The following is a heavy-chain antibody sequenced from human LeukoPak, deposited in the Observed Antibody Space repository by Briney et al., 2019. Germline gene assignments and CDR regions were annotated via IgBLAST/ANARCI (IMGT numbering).Heavy chain of an antibody. CDR1: GGTFSSYA. D-gene: IGHD4-17*01. V-gene: IGHV1-69*13. CDR2: IIPIFGTA. CDR3: ARSDYGRNDAFDI. Sequence: SVKVSCKASGGTFSSYAISWVRQAPGQGLEWMGGIIPIFGTANYAQKLQGRVTITADESTSTAYMELSSLRSEDTAVYYCARSDYGRNDAFDIWGQGTMVTVSS. J-gene: IGHJ3*02.